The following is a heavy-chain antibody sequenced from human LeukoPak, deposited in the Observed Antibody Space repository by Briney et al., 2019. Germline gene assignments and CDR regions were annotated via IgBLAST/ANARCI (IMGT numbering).Heavy chain of an antibody. CDR2: IYSGGST. V-gene: IGHV3-53*01. CDR1: GFTVSSNY. Sequence: GGSLRLSCAASGFTVSSNYMSWVRQAPGKGLEWVSVIYSGGSTYYADSVKGRFTISRDNSKNTLYLQMNSLRAGDTAVYYCARGGSGYDSPPFDYWGQGTLVTVSS. CDR3: ARGGSGYDSPPFDY. J-gene: IGHJ4*02. D-gene: IGHD5-12*01.